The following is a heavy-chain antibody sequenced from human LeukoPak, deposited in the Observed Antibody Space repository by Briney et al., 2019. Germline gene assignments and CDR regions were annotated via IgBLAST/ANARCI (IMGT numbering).Heavy chain of an antibody. CDR3: ARRSSDRYYYYYMDV. D-gene: IGHD6-25*01. CDR1: GGSISSYY. V-gene: IGHV4-59*01. CDR2: IYYSGST. J-gene: IGHJ6*03. Sequence: KPSETLSLTCTVAGGSISSYYWSWIRQPPGKGLEWIGYIYYSGSTNYNPSLKSRVTISVDTSKNQFSLKLSSVTAADTAVYYCARRSSDRYYYYYMDVWGKGTTVTVS.